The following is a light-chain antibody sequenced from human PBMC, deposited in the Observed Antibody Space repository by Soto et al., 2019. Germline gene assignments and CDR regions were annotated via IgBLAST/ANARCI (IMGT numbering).Light chain of an antibody. Sequence: DLQMPQSPSTLSESVGDRVTITCRASQSISSWLAWYQQKPGKAPKLLIYKASTLEIGVPSRFSGSGSGTEFTLTSSSLQPEDFATXYXQQSYSTXQTFGQGTKVDI. CDR1: QSISSW. V-gene: IGKV1-5*03. CDR3: QQSYSTXQT. CDR2: KAS. J-gene: IGKJ1*01.